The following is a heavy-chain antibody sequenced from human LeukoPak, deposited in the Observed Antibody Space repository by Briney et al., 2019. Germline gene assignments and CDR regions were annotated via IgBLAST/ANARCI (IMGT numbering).Heavy chain of an antibody. D-gene: IGHD1-26*01. Sequence: GSLRLSCAASGFTFSSYGMHWVRQAPGKGLEWVAVIWYDGSNKYYADSVKGRFTISRDNSKNTLYLQMNSLRAEDTAVYYCARDFESQWELLGWYFDYWGQGTLVTVSS. V-gene: IGHV3-33*01. CDR3: ARDFESQWELLGWYFDY. CDR2: IWYDGSNK. CDR1: GFTFSSYG. J-gene: IGHJ4*02.